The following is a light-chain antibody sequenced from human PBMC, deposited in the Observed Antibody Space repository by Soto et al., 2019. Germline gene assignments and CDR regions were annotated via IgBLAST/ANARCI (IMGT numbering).Light chain of an antibody. CDR1: SSDVGGYPF. J-gene: IGLJ2*01. Sequence: QSALTQPPSASGSPGQSVTISCTGTSSDVGGYPFVSWYQQYPGKVPKLMIYEVNKRPSGVPDRFSGSKSGNTASLTVSGLQAEDEADYYCSSYAGGNNVIFGGGTKVTVL. CDR2: EVN. CDR3: SSYAGGNNVI. V-gene: IGLV2-8*01.